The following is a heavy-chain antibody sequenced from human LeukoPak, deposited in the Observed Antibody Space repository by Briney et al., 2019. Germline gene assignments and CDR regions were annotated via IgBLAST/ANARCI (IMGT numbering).Heavy chain of an antibody. CDR3: ALLAGS. V-gene: IGHV1-69-2*01. D-gene: IGHD1-26*01. J-gene: IGHJ4*02. Sequence: GATVKISCKASGYTFTDYSIHWVQQAPGKGLVWMGRVDPEDGRTVYTENVQGRVTITADTSTDTAYMELTRLRSEDTAVYYCALLAGSWGQGTLVSVSS. CDR2: VDPEDGRT. CDR1: GYTFTDYS.